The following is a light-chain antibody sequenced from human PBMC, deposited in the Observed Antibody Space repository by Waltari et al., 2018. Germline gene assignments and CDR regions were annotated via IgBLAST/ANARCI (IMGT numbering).Light chain of an antibody. CDR3: AAWDDSLSGRV. Sequence: QSVLTQPPPASGTPGQRVTISCSGSSSNIGSNYVYWYQQLTGTAPNLLIYTSDQRPSGVPDRFSGSKSGTSASLAISGLRSEDEADYYWAAWDDSLSGRVFGGGTKLTVL. J-gene: IGLJ3*02. CDR1: SSNIGSNY. V-gene: IGLV1-47*01. CDR2: TSD.